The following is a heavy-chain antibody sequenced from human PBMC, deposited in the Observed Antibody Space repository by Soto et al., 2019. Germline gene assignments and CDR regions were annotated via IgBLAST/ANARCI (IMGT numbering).Heavy chain of an antibody. CDR2: IIPIFGTA. V-gene: IGHV1-69*01. CDR1: GGTFSSYA. CDR3: ARGRVVVAANDYYYGMDV. D-gene: IGHD2-15*01. Sequence: QVQLVQSGAEVKKPGSSVKVSCKASGGTFSSYAISWVRQAPGQGLEWMGGIIPIFGTANYAQKFQGRVKITADESTSTAYMELSSLRSEDTAVYYCARGRVVVAANDYYYGMDVWGQGTTVTVSS. J-gene: IGHJ6*01.